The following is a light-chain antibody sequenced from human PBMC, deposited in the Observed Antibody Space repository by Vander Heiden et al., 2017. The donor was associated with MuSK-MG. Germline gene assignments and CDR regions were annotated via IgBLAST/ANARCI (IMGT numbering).Light chain of an antibody. V-gene: IGKV1-5*03. CDR2: RAS. CDR3: QQYNTDST. CDR1: QSISSW. J-gene: IGKJ1*01. Sequence: DIQMTQSPSTLSASVGDRVTITCRASQSISSWLAWYQQKPGKAPKLLVYRASSLESGVPSRLRGSGSGTEFTLTISSLQHEDFATYYGQQYNTDSTFGKGTKV.